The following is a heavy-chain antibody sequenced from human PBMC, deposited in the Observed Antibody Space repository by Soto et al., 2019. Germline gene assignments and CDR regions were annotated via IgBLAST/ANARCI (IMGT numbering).Heavy chain of an antibody. J-gene: IGHJ5*02. V-gene: IGHV4-34*01. Sequence: PSETLSLTCAFYGWSFSGYYWSWIRQPPGKGLEWIGEINHSGSTNYNPSLKSRVTISVDTSKNQFSLKLSSVTAADTAVYYCARGLRYSSGPLKEVPWGQGTLVTVSS. D-gene: IGHD6-19*01. CDR1: GWSFSGYY. CDR2: INHSGST. CDR3: ARGLRYSSGPLKEVP.